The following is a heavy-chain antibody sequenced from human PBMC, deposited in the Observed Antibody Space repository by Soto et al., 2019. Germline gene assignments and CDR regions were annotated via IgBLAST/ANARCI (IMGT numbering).Heavy chain of an antibody. CDR1: GFTFSKYV. CDR2: ISSHGGST. J-gene: IGHJ4*02. D-gene: IGHD3-10*01. V-gene: IGHV3-64D*06. CDR3: VKDQTGVDASYFDY. Sequence: GGSLRLSCSASGFTFSKYVMYWVRQAPGKGLEYVSAISSHGGSTYYADFVKARFTISRDNSKNTLYLQMSSLRAEDTAVYYCVKDQTGVDASYFDYWGQGTLVTVSS.